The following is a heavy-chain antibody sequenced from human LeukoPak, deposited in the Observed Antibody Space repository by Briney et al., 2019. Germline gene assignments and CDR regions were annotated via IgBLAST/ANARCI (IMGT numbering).Heavy chain of an antibody. Sequence: GGSLRLSCAASGFTFTSFGMQWVRQAPGKGLEWVSYISSSGDTIDYADSVKGRFTISRDNAKNSVYLQMNSLRAEDTAVYYCARGFLRYSYDHWGQGTLVTVSS. CDR2: ISSSGDTI. CDR3: ARGFLRYSYDH. V-gene: IGHV3-48*04. CDR1: GFTFTSFG. D-gene: IGHD5-18*01. J-gene: IGHJ4*02.